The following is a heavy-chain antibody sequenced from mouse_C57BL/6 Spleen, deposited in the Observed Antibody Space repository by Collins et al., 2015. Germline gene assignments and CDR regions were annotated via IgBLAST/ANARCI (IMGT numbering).Heavy chain of an antibody. V-gene: IGHV9-3*01. CDR2: INTYSGVP. D-gene: IGHD2-3*01. Sequence: QIQLVQSGPELKKPGETVKISCKASGYTFTTYGMSWVKQAPGKGLKWMGWINTYSGVPTYADDFKGRFAFSLETSASTAYLQINNPKNEDTATYFCARCRYDGYYGFAYWGQGTLVTVSA. CDR3: ARCRYDGYYGFAY. CDR1: GYTFTTYG. J-gene: IGHJ3*01.